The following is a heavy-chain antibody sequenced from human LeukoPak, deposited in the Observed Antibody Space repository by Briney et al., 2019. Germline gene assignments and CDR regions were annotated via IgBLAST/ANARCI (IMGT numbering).Heavy chain of an antibody. Sequence: SETLSLTCTVSVGSISSYYWSWIRQRPGKGLEWIGYIYYSESTNYNPSLKSRVTISVDTSKNQFSLKLSSVTAADTAVYYCARGSGAAMVNLGYWGQGTLVTVSS. CDR1: VGSISSYY. D-gene: IGHD5-18*01. J-gene: IGHJ4*02. V-gene: IGHV4-59*01. CDR3: ARGSGAAMVNLGY. CDR2: IYYSEST.